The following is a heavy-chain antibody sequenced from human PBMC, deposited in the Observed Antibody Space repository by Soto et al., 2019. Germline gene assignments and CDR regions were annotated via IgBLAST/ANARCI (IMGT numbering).Heavy chain of an antibody. CDR1: GFTFDGYA. CDR3: AREGSGYERGFDY. D-gene: IGHD5-12*01. Sequence: EVQLVESGGGLVQPGRSLRLSCAASGFTFDGYAMHWVRQAPGKGLEWVSGISSNSRHIGYGDTVQGRFTISRGNAKNSLYLQMNSLTPADTALYYCAREGSGYERGFDYWGQGTLVTVSS. J-gene: IGHJ4*02. CDR2: ISSNSRHI. V-gene: IGHV3-9*01.